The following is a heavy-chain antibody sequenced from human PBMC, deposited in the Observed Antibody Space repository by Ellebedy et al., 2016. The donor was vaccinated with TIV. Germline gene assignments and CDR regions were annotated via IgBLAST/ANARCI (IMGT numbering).Heavy chain of an antibody. CDR2: LYYSGGT. V-gene: IGHV4-39*02. Sequence: SETLSLTXSVSGGSVIRNGHYCTWLRQPPGKGLEWIGGLYYSGGTWYNPSLKSRVTISVDTSKNLFSLRLRSVTAADTAVYYCATSAAIDAFDIWGQGTMVTVSS. CDR1: GGSVIRNGHY. J-gene: IGHJ3*02. D-gene: IGHD6-25*01. CDR3: ATSAAIDAFDI.